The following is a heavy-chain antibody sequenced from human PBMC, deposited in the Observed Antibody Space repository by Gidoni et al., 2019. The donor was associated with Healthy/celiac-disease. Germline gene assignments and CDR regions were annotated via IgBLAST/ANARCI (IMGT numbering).Heavy chain of an antibody. J-gene: IGHJ4*02. CDR1: GFTFSSYG. D-gene: IGHD6-13*01. CDR3: AKEVGVAAAGTPFDY. V-gene: IGHV3-30*18. CDR2: ISYDGSNK. Sequence: QVQLVESGGGVVQPGRSLRLSCAASGFTFSSYGMHWVRQAPGKGLEWVAVISYDGSNKYYADSVKGRFTISRDNSKNTLYLQMNSLRAEDTAVYYCAKEVGVAAAGTPFDYWGQGTLVTVSS.